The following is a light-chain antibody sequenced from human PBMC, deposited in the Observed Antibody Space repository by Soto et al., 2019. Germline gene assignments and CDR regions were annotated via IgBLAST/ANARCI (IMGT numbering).Light chain of an antibody. CDR3: SSYTSSGTFV. V-gene: IGLV2-14*01. Sequence: QSVLTQPASVSGSPGQSITISCTGTSSDVGGYNYVTWYQQHPGKAPKLMIYDVNNRPSGVSNRFYGSKSGNTASLTISGLQDEDEADYYCSSYTSSGTFVLGGGTKLTVL. CDR2: DVN. CDR1: SSDVGGYNY. J-gene: IGLJ2*01.